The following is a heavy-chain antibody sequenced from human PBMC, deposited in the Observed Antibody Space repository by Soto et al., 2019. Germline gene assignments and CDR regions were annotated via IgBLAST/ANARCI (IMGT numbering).Heavy chain of an antibody. J-gene: IGHJ4*02. CDR3: GSQRISFLPQPYFDS. CDR1: GGSVSNSNYY. CDR2: VYYRGRS. D-gene: IGHD3-3*01. V-gene: IGHV4-39*01. Sequence: SETLSLTCTVSGGSVSNSNYYWGWIRQSPGKGLEWIGSVYYRGRSYSKSSVKSRVTISVDTSKNQFSLNLNSVTASDTAVYYCGSQRISFLPQPYFDSGGRGALATVP.